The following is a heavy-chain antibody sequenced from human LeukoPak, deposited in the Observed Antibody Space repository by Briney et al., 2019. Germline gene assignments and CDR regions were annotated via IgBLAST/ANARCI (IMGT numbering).Heavy chain of an antibody. CDR3: ARDSNPYYYVPGSDY. Sequence: GGSLRLSCAASGFTFDDYGMSWVRQVPGKGLEWVSGINWNGGSTGYADSVKGRFTISRDNAKNSLYLQMNSLRAEDTALYYCARDSNPYYYVPGSDYWGQGTLVIVSS. CDR1: GFTFDDYG. V-gene: IGHV3-20*04. D-gene: IGHD3-10*02. J-gene: IGHJ4*02. CDR2: INWNGGST.